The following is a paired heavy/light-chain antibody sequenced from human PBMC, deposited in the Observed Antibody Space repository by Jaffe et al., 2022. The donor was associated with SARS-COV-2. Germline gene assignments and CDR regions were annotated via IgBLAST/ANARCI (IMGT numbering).Heavy chain of an antibody. Sequence: QITLKESGPTLVNPTQTLTLTCTFSGFSLSTSGVGVGWIRQPPGKALEWLAVIYWDDDKRYSPSLESRLTITKDTSKNQVVLTMTNMDPVDTATYYCAHRLITMVRGVRFYWFDPWGQGTLVTVSS. D-gene: IGHD3-10*01. J-gene: IGHJ5*02. CDR2: IYWDDDK. V-gene: IGHV2-5*02. CDR3: AHRLITMVRGVRFYWFDP. CDR1: GFSLSTSGVG.
Light chain of an antibody. J-gene: IGKJ2*01. V-gene: IGKV1-39*01. CDR1: QTISNY. CDR2: ATS. Sequence: DIQMTQSPSSLSASVGDRVTITCRASQTISNYLNWYQQKPGKAPKVLIYATSTLQSGVPSRFSGSGSGTDFTLTISSLQPEDFATYYCQQSYNSDTFGQGTKLEIK. CDR3: QQSYNSDT.